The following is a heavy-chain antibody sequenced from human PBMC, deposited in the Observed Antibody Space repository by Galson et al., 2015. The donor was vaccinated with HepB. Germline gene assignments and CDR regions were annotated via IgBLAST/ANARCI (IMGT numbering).Heavy chain of an antibody. CDR1: GGTFSSYA. Sequence: SVKVSCKASGGTFSSYAISWVRQAPGQGLEWMGRIIPILGIANYAQKFQGRVTITADKSTSTAYMELSSLRSEDTAVYYCARVGYSYGLYFDYWGQGTLVTVSS. J-gene: IGHJ4*02. D-gene: IGHD5-18*01. CDR3: ARVGYSYGLYFDY. CDR2: IIPILGIA. V-gene: IGHV1-69*04.